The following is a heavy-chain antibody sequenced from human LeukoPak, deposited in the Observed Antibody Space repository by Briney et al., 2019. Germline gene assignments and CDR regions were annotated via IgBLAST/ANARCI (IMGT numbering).Heavy chain of an antibody. J-gene: IGHJ6*03. CDR2: IYYSGST. CDR1: GGSISSGGYY. Sequence: PSQTLSLTCTVSGGSISSGGYYWSWIRQHPGKGLEWIGNIYYSGSTYYNPSLKSRVTISVDTSKNQFSLKLSSVTAADTAVYYCARTRSKPYYYYYMDVWGKGTTVTVSS. CDR3: ARTRSKPYYYYYMDV. V-gene: IGHV4-31*03. D-gene: IGHD1-14*01.